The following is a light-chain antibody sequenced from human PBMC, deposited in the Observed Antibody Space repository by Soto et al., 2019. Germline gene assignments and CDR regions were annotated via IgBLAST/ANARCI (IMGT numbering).Light chain of an antibody. CDR3: QQSYSTPPT. CDR2: GAS. V-gene: IGKV3-20*01. J-gene: IGKJ1*01. Sequence: EIVLAQSPGTLSLSPGERATLSCRASQSVTNSFLAWYQQKPGQAPRLIIDGASRRATGIPDRFTGSGSGTDFTLTISSLQPEDFATYYCQQSYSTPPTFGQGTQVDI. CDR1: QSVTNSF.